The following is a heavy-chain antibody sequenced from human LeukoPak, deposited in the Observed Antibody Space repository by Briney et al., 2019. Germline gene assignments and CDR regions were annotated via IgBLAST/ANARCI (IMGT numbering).Heavy chain of an antibody. Sequence: SETLSLTCTVSGGSISSSSYYWGWIRQPPGKGLEWIGYIYYSGSTYYNPSLKSRVTISVDTSKNQFSLKLSSVTAADTAVYYCARDQAVAAAFDIWGQGTMVTVSS. D-gene: IGHD6-19*01. CDR1: GGSISSSSYY. CDR2: IYYSGST. CDR3: ARDQAVAAAFDI. J-gene: IGHJ3*02. V-gene: IGHV4-31*03.